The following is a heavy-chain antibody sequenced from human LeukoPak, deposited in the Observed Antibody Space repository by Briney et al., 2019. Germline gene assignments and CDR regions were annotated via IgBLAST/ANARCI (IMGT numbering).Heavy chain of an antibody. J-gene: IGHJ4*02. CDR2: VYHSGST. Sequence: KSSETLSLTCTVSGGSISSSNWWSWVRQPPGKGLEWIGEVYHSGSTTYNSSLKSRLTMSIDKSKNHFSLNLSSVTAADTAVYYCARRYYGSGTNYFDYWGQGTRVTVSS. D-gene: IGHD3-10*01. V-gene: IGHV4-4*02. CDR3: ARRYYGSGTNYFDY. CDR1: GGSISSSNW.